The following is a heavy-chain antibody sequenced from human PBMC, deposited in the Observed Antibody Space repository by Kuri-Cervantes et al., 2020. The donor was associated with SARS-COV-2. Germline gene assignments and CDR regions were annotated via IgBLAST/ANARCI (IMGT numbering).Heavy chain of an antibody. CDR1: AYTSSGYY. V-gene: IGHV1-2*02. CDR3: ASAPGGMDV. J-gene: IGHJ6*02. Sequence: ASVMDSCKASAYTSSGYYMHWVRQAPGQGREWMGWISAYNGNTNYAQKFQGRVTMTRDTSTSKAYMELSSLRAEDTAVYYCASAPGGMDVWGQGTTVTVSS. D-gene: IGHD2-8*02. CDR2: ISAYNGNT.